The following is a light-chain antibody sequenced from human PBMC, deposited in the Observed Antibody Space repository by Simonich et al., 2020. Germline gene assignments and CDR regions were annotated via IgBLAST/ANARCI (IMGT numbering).Light chain of an antibody. CDR3: QQYGSSPYT. CDR1: QSVSRSY. V-gene: IGKV3-20*01. CDR2: GAS. Sequence: EIVLTQSPGTLSLSPGERATLSCRASQSVSRSYLAWYQQKPGQAPRLLIYGASSRATGIPDRFRGRGPGTDFTLTISRLEPEDFAVYYCQQYGSSPYTFGQGTKLEIK. J-gene: IGKJ2*01.